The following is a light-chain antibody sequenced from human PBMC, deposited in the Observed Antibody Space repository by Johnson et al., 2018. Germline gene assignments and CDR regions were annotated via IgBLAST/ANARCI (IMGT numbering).Light chain of an antibody. J-gene: IGLJ1*01. CDR1: SSNIGNNY. CDR2: ENN. V-gene: IGLV1-51*02. Sequence: QSVLTQPPSVSAAPGQKVTISCSGSSSNIGNNYVSWYQQLPGTAPNLLIYENNKRPSGIPDRFSGSKSGTSATLGITGLQTGDEADYYCGTWDSSLSAGNVFGNGAKVTVL. CDR3: GTWDSSLSAGNV.